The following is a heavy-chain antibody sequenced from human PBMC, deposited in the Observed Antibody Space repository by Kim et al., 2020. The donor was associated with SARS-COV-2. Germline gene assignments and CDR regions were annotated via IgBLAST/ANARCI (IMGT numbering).Heavy chain of an antibody. D-gene: IGHD2-2*01. CDR2: MYSSGAK. CDR1: GGSISNHY. CDR3: CRGLLAIAAALYS. V-gene: IGHV4-4*09. Sequence: SETLSLTCLVSGGSISNHYWRWIRQPPGRGLEWLGYMYSSGAKIYHPSPMSRVSMSLDNTTNHFFLLLITMITEETAAYYYCRGLLAIAAALYSWG. J-gene: IGHJ5*01.